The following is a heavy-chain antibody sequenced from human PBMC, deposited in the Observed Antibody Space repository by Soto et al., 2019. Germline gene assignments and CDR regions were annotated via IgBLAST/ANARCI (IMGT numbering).Heavy chain of an antibody. Sequence: PSETLSLTCTVSGGSISSYYWSWIRQPPGKGLEWIGYIYYSGSTNYNPSLKSRVTISVDTSKNQFSPKLSSVTAADTAVYYCAGQRITIFGVVIQDYYYYMDVWGKGTTVTVSS. D-gene: IGHD3-3*01. CDR3: AGQRITIFGVVIQDYYYYMDV. V-gene: IGHV4-59*01. CDR1: GGSISSYY. J-gene: IGHJ6*03. CDR2: IYYSGST.